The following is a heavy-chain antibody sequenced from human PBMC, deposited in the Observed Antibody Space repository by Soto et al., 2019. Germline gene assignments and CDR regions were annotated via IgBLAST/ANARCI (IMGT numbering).Heavy chain of an antibody. CDR1: GGTFGSHG. Sequence: SVKVSCKXSGGTFGSHGIAWVRQAPGQGLEWMGGFIAMLGTPTYAKKVQGRATITADESLTSSYLELRSLRSEDTGVYFCARGAMANFDYWGQGTVVTVSS. CDR2: FIAMLGTP. V-gene: IGHV1-69*13. CDR3: ARGAMANFDY. J-gene: IGHJ4*02. D-gene: IGHD5-18*01.